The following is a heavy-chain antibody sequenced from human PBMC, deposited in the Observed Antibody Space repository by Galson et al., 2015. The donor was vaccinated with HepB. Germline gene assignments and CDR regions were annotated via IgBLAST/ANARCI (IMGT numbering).Heavy chain of an antibody. V-gene: IGHV3-11*06. Sequence: SLRLSCAASGFTFSNYYMSWIRQAPGKGLEWVSYISSSSSYTNYADSVKGRLTISRDNAKNSLYLQMNSLRAEDTAVYYCARVGRSPQYYGMDVWGQGTTVTVSS. J-gene: IGHJ6*02. CDR2: ISSSSSYT. CDR3: ARVGRSPQYYGMDV. D-gene: IGHD2-15*01. CDR1: GFTFSNYY.